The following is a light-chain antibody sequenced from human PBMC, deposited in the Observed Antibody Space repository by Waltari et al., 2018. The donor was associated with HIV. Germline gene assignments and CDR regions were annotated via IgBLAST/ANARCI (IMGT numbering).Light chain of an antibody. CDR1: QSVSSN. J-gene: IGKJ2*01. V-gene: IGKV3-15*01. Sequence: DIVMTQSPATLSVSPGERATLSCRASQSVSSNLAWYQQKPGQAPRLLIYGTSTRATGIPARFSGSGSGTEFTLTISSLQSEDFAVYYCQQYNYWPKYTFGQGTRLEIK. CDR3: QQYNYWPKYT. CDR2: GTS.